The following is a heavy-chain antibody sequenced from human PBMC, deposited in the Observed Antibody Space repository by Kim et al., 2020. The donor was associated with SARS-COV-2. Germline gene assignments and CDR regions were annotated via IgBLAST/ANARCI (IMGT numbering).Heavy chain of an antibody. V-gene: IGHV4-31*03. J-gene: IGHJ3*02. CDR3: AADTDMANDAFDI. CDR1: GGSISSGGYY. D-gene: IGHD5-18*01. CDR2: IYYSGST. Sequence: SETLSLTCTVSGGSISSGGYYWSWIRQHPGKGLEWIGYIYYSGSTYYNPSLKSRVTRSVDTSKNQLSLKLSSVTAADTAVYYWAADTDMANDAFDIWGQGTMVTVSS.